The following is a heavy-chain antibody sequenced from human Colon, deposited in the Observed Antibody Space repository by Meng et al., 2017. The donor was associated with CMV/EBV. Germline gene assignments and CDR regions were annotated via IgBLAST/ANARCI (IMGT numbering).Heavy chain of an antibody. J-gene: IGHJ4*02. V-gene: IGHV1-46*01. CDR1: GYTFGSHY. Sequence: ASVKVSCKAFGYTFGSHYLHWVRQAPGHGFEWMGVMNPSAGTTNYVQKFQGRVTMTRDTATSTAYMELSSLRSDATAVYYCAKGEAGPFWTGSNYFESWGQGTLVTVSS. D-gene: IGHD3/OR15-3a*01. CDR2: MNPSAGTT. CDR3: AKGEAGPFWTGSNYFES.